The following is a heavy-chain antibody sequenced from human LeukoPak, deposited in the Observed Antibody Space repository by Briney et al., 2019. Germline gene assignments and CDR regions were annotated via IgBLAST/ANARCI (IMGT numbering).Heavy chain of an antibody. V-gene: IGHV3-23*01. CDR3: AKRNRPYSSDHFGC. D-gene: IGHD6-19*01. CDR1: GFTFSSYA. Sequence: GGSLRLSCAASGFTFSSYAMSWVRQAPGKGLEWVSSINDGGGSTYYVDSAKGRFTISRDNSKNTLYLQMNSLRAEDTAVYYCAKRNRPYSSDHFGCWGQGTLVTVSS. J-gene: IGHJ4*02. CDR2: INDGGGST.